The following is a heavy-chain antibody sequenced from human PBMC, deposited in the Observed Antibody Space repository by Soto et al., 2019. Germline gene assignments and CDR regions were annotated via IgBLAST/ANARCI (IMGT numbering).Heavy chain of an antibody. V-gene: IGHV3-23*01. J-gene: IGHJ4*02. D-gene: IGHD6-19*01. CDR2: ISRSGDST. CDR1: GFTFSSYA. CDR3: AKTDKFNPQSSGWANRFDY. Sequence: EVQLLESGGGLVQPGGSLRLSCAASGFTFSSYAMTWVRQAPGKGLEWVSTISRSGDSTYYRDSVKGRFTISRDNSKNTVYLQMNSLRAEDTAGYYCAKTDKFNPQSSGWANRFDYGGQGTLVTVSS.